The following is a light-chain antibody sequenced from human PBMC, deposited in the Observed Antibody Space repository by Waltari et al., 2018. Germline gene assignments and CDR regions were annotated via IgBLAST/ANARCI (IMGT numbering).Light chain of an antibody. V-gene: IGLV3-25*03. J-gene: IGLJ2*01. CDR3: QSADSSGTYVV. Sequence: SYELTQPPSVSVSPGQTARISCSGDALPKHYAYWYQQKPGQAPVLLIYKDTERPSGIPERFSGSSSRTTVTLTISGVQAEDEADYYCQSADSSGTYVVFGGGTMLTVL. CDR2: KDT. CDR1: ALPKHY.